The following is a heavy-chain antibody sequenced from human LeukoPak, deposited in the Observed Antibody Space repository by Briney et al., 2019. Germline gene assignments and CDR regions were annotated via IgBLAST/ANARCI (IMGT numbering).Heavy chain of an antibody. J-gene: IGHJ4*02. CDR2: ISTTSKTI. CDR3: ARGSLLTRDSGYPVFAY. V-gene: IGHV3-11*01. CDR1: GFSFSVYY. Sequence: GGSLRLSCAASGFSFSVYYMTWIRQAPGKGLEWISYISTTSKTIYYADSVKGRFSISRDNAKNSVYLQMNSLRAYDTAVYYCARGSLLTRDSGYPVFAYWGRGTQVTVSS. D-gene: IGHD3-22*01.